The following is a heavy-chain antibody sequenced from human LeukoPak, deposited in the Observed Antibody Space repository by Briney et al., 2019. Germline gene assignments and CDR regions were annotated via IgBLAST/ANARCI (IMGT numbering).Heavy chain of an antibody. CDR1: GFTFSGSA. J-gene: IGHJ4*02. CDR2: IRSKANSYAT. D-gene: IGHD3-10*01. V-gene: IGHV3-73*01. CDR3: TSRGYGSGSYYNCGY. Sequence: HPGGSLRLSCAASGFTFSGSAIHWVRQASGKGLEWVGRIRSKANSYATAYAASVEGRFTISRDDSKSTAYLQMNSLKTEDTAVYYCTSRGYGSGSYYNCGYWGQGTLVTVSS.